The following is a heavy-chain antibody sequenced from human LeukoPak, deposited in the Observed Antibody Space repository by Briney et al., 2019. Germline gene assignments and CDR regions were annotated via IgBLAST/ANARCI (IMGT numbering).Heavy chain of an antibody. V-gene: IGHV4-30-4*01. J-gene: IGHJ4*02. D-gene: IGHD2-2*01. Sequence: SETLSLTCTVSGGSISSGDYYWSWLRQPPGKGLEWIGYIYYSGSTYYNPSLKSRVTISVDTSKNQFSLKLSSVTAADTAVYYCAGEGVQGVVVPAATDYWGQGTLVTVSS. CDR1: GGSISSGDYY. CDR3: AGEGVQGVVVPAATDY. CDR2: IYYSGST.